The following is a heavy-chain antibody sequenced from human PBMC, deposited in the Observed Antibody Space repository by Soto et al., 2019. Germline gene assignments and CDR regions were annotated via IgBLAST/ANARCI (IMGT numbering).Heavy chain of an antibody. D-gene: IGHD1-26*01. CDR2: IYYSGST. CDR3: ARQGGWFDP. Sequence: QVQLQESGPGLVKPSETLSLTCTVSGGSIRSYYWSWIRQPPGKGLEWIGSIYYSGSTNYKPSLKSRVTISGDTSKNQFSLKLNSVTAADTAVYYCARQGGWFDPWGQGTLVNVSS. J-gene: IGHJ5*02. CDR1: GGSIRSYY. V-gene: IGHV4-59*08.